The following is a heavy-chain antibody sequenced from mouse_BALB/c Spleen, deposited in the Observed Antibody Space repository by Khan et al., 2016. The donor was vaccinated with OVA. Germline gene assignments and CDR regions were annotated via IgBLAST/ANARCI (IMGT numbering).Heavy chain of an antibody. J-gene: IGHJ3*01. V-gene: IGHV1S137*01. CDR1: GYTFTDFT. CDR2: ISTYYGDV. Sequence: QVRLQQSGAELVRPGVSVKISCKGSGYTFTDFTMHWVKQSHAKSLEWIGVISTYYGDVTYNQKFKGKATMTVDKSSSTAYMELARLTSEDSAIYYVKRGGGGNRLAYWGQGTLVTVSA. CDR3: KRGGGGNRLAY.